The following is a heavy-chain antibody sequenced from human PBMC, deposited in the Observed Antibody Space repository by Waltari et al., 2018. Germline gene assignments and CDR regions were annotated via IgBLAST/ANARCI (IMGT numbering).Heavy chain of an antibody. J-gene: IGHJ4*02. Sequence: EVQLVESGGGLVKPGGSLRLSCAASGFTFSSYSMNWVRQAPGKGLEWVSSISSSSSYIYYADSVKGRFTISRDNAKNSLYLQMNSLRAEDTAVYYCASHSVEFLEWLFYDYWGQGTLVTVSS. CDR2: ISSSSSYI. CDR1: GFTFSSYS. CDR3: ASHSVEFLEWLFYDY. D-gene: IGHD3-3*01. V-gene: IGHV3-21*01.